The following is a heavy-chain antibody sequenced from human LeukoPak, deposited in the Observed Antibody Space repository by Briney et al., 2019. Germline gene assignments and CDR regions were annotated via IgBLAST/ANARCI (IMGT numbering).Heavy chain of an antibody. V-gene: IGHV4-4*07. J-gene: IGHJ4*02. Sequence: SETLSLTCTVSGGSISSYYWNWLRQPAGRGLEWLGRIYTSGSTNYNPSLKSRVTLSVDTSKNQFSLKLSSVTAADTAVYYCARQSHDYGDYLDYWGQGTLVTVSS. CDR3: ARQSHDYGDYLDY. D-gene: IGHD4-17*01. CDR2: IYTSGST. CDR1: GGSISSYY.